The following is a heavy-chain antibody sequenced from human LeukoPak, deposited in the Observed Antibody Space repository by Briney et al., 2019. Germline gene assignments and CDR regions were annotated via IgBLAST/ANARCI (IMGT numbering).Heavy chain of an antibody. Sequence: ASVKVSCKASGYTFTGYYMHWVRQAPGQGLEWMGWINPNSGGTNYALKFQGRVTMTEDTSTDTAYMELSSLRSEDTAVYYCATAFAGNLVDDWGRGTLVTVSS. CDR1: GYTFTGYY. V-gene: IGHV1-2*02. CDR2: INPNSGGT. D-gene: IGHD1-14*01. CDR3: ATAFAGNLVDD. J-gene: IGHJ4*02.